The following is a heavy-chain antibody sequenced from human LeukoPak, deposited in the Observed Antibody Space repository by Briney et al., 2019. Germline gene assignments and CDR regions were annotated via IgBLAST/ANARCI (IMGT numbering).Heavy chain of an antibody. CDR1: GYTFTNYV. D-gene: IGHD3-16*01. V-gene: IGHV1-18*01. J-gene: IGHJ4*02. Sequence: GASVTVSCTTFGYTFTNYVISWVRQAPGQGLEWMGWISSYSGNTMYAQKFQGRVNMTTDTSTSTAYMALRRLRSDDTAVYYCARVPQYTSGHKFDYWGQGTLVAVSS. CDR3: ARVPQYTSGHKFDY. CDR2: ISSYSGNT.